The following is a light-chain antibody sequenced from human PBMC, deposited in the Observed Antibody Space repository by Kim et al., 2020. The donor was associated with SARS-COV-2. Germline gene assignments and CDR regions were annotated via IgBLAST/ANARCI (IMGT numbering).Light chain of an antibody. V-gene: IGLV3-19*01. Sequence: LRQTVRITCQGDSLRSYYASWYQQKPGQAPVLVIYGKNSRPSGIPDRFSGSSSGNTASLTITGAQAEDEADYYCNSRDSSGNHHYVFGTGTKVTVL. J-gene: IGLJ1*01. CDR3: NSRDSSGNHHYV. CDR2: GKN. CDR1: SLRSYY.